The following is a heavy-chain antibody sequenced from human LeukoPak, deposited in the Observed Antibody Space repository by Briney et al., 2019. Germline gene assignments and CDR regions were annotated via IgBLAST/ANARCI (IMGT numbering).Heavy chain of an antibody. Sequence: GSLRLSCAASGFTFSSYWMSWVRQAPGKGLEWVANIKKDGSEKKYVDSVKGRFTISRDNAENLLYLEMNSLRAEDTAVYYCARDRRNYYGSGSYYLTSKFDYWGQGTLVTVSS. J-gene: IGHJ4*02. CDR3: ARDRRNYYGSGSYYLTSKFDY. V-gene: IGHV3-7*01. D-gene: IGHD3-10*01. CDR2: IKKDGSEK. CDR1: GFTFSSYW.